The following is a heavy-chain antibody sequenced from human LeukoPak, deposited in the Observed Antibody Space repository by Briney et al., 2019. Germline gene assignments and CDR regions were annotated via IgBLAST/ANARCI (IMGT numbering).Heavy chain of an antibody. Sequence: GGSLRLSCAASGFTFSSYAMHWVRQAPGKGLEWVSYISSSSSTIYYADSVKGRFTISRDNAKNSLYLQMNSLRAEDTAVYYCARDDGYFQHWGQGTLVTVSS. V-gene: IGHV3-48*04. CDR1: GFTFSSYA. CDR3: ARDDGYFQH. D-gene: IGHD1-1*01. J-gene: IGHJ1*01. CDR2: ISSSSSTI.